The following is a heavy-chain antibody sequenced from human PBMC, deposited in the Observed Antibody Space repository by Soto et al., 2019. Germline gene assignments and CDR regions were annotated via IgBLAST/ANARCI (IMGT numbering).Heavy chain of an antibody. D-gene: IGHD5-18*01. CDR2: IKEDGSER. J-gene: IGHJ4*02. Sequence: GGSRTPRSAVSGFSFGNYWMGLKLTSLGKGLEWLASIKEDGSERYYLDSVKGRFTISRDNAKNTLYLQMNRLRADDTAVYYCARDHSRGGDSYGQLDCWGQGTLVKVSS. CDR3: ARDHSRGGDSYGQLDC. CDR1: GFSFGNYW. V-gene: IGHV3-7*01.